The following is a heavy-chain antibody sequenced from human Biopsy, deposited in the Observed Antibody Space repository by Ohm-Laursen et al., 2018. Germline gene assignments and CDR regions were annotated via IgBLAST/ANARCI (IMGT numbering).Heavy chain of an antibody. CDR3: ARVPAYPSIDGYYGLDL. V-gene: IGHV1-2*02. J-gene: IGHJ6*02. Sequence: ESLRISCKPSGYTFAGYYLHWVRQAPGHGLEWMGWINPNSGNANYAQSFQGRLTVTRDTSISTAYMELTSLTFDDTAIYYCARVPAYPSIDGYYGLDLWGQGTTVIVSS. D-gene: IGHD3-9*01. CDR2: INPNSGNA. CDR1: GYTFAGYY.